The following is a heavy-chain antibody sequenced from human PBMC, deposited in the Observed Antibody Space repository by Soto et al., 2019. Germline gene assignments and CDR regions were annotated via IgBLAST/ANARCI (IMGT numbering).Heavy chain of an antibody. CDR2: INPNGGAT. V-gene: IGHV1-2*02. J-gene: IGHJ6*03. CDR3: ARESGGATATLDYYYFYMDV. CDR1: GDSFNDYY. D-gene: IGHD5-12*01. Sequence: VQLAQSGAEVKKPGASVKVSCKTSGDSFNDYYIHWVRQAPGQGLEWMGWINPNGGATKYAPKFQGRVTVTRDTSIRTVYMELSSLRSDDTAVYYCARESGGATATLDYYYFYMDVWGKGTTVTVSS.